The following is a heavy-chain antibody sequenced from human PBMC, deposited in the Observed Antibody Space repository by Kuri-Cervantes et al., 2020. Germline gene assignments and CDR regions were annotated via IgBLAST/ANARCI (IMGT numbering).Heavy chain of an antibody. V-gene: IGHV3-48*02. CDR2: ISSSSSTI. CDR3: ARDPETGTEPYYGMDV. Sequence: GESLKISCAAAGFTVSSNYIRWVRQAPGKGLEWVSYISSSSSTIYYADSVKGRFTISGDNAKNSLYLQMNSLRDEDTAVYYCARDPETGTEPYYGMDVWGQGTTVTVSS. CDR1: GFTVSSNY. J-gene: IGHJ6*02. D-gene: IGHD1-7*01.